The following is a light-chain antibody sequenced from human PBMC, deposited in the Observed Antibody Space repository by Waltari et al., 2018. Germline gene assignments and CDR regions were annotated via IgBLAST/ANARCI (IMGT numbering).Light chain of an antibody. CDR1: ATHVGGYNY. V-gene: IGLV2-14*03. CDR3: CSFTSSSTWV. CDR2: DVS. J-gene: IGLJ3*02. Sequence: QSALTQPASVSGSPGQSITISCPGTATHVGGYNYVSLYQQHPGKAPKLIIFDVSSRPSGISNRFSGSKFGNTASLTISGVQPEDEADYYCCSFTSSSTWVFGGGTKLTVL.